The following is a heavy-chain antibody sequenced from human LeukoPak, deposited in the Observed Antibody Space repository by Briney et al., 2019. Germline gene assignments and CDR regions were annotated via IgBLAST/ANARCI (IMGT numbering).Heavy chain of an antibody. V-gene: IGHV4-4*09. J-gene: IGHJ4*02. CDR3: ARRSWGTNHFDY. D-gene: IGHD1-7*01. CDR2: IYSSGST. Sequence: SETLSLTCTVSGGSISSYYWSWIRQPPGKGLECIGYIYSSGSTNYNPSLKSRVTISVDTSKNQFSLKLSSVTAADTAVYYCARRSWGTNHFDYWGQGTLVTVSS. CDR1: GGSISSYY.